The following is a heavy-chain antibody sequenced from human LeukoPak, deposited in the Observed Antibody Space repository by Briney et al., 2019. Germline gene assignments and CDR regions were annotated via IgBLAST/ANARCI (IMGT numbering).Heavy chain of an antibody. CDR2: VDSDGSDT. V-gene: IGHV3-74*01. CDR3: ARGGYGHGFDV. D-gene: IGHD5-12*01. CDR1: GFTFNNYW. Sequence: GGSLRLSCAASGFTFNNYWMHWVRQAPGKGLVWVSRVDSDGSDTIYADSVKGRCTISRDNAKNTVFLQMNSLRVEDTAVYYCARGGYGHGFDVWGQGTMVTVSS. J-gene: IGHJ3*01.